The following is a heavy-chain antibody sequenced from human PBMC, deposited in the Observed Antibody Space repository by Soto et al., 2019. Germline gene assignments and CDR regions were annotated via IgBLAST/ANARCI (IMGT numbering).Heavy chain of an antibody. V-gene: IGHV1-69*12. CDR3: ARQPTVTPYYYYGMDV. CDR1: GGTFSSYA. Sequence: QVQLVQSGAEVKKPGSSVKVSCKASGGTFSSYAISWVRQAPGQGLEWMGGIIPIFGTPDYAQKFQGRVTITADESTSTAYMDLSSLRSEDMAVYYCARQPTVTPYYYYGMDVWGQGTTVTVSS. CDR2: IIPIFGTP. D-gene: IGHD4-4*01. J-gene: IGHJ6*02.